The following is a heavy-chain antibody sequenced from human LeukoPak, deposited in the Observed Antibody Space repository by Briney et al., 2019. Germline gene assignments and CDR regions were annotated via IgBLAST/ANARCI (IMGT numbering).Heavy chain of an antibody. CDR2: INPNSGGT. V-gene: IGHV1-2*06. CDR3: ARDPPGHWYFDL. CDR1: GNTFTSYY. Sequence: GASVKVSCKASGNTFTSYYMHWVRQAPGQGLEWMGRINPNSGGTNYAQKFQGRVTMTRDTSISTAYMELSRLRSDDTAVYYCARDPPGHWYFDLWGRGTLVTVSS. J-gene: IGHJ2*01.